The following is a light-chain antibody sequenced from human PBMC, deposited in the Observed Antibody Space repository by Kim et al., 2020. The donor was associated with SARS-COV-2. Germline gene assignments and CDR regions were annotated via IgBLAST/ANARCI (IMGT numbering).Light chain of an antibody. CDR1: QSVSSN. V-gene: IGKV3-15*01. J-gene: IGKJ1*01. CDR2: GAS. Sequence: EIEMTQFPATLSLSPGERATLSCRASQSVSSNLAWYQQKPGQAPRLLIYGASARAIVTLARISGSGSGTVFTPTISSQQADDFAVYYCQQYSNRGTFGQGTKVEIK. CDR3: QQYSNRGT.